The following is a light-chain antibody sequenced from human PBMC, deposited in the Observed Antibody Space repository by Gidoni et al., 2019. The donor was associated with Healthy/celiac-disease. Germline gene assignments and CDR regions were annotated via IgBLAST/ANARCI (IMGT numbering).Light chain of an antibody. Sequence: IVLTQSPATLSLSPGERATLSCRASQSVSSYLAWYQQKPGQAPRLLIYDASNRATGIQARFSGSGSGTDFTLTISSLEPEDFAVYYCQQRSNATWTFGQGTKVEIK. V-gene: IGKV3-11*01. J-gene: IGKJ1*01. CDR2: DAS. CDR1: QSVSSY. CDR3: QQRSNATWT.